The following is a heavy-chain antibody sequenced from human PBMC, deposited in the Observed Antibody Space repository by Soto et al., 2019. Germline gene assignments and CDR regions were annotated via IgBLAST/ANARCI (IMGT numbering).Heavy chain of an antibody. V-gene: IGHV1-18*01. CDR2: ISTYNGNT. Sequence: GSVKVSCKASGYSFTTSGITWVRQAPGQGLEWMGWISTYNGNTNYAQKLQDRVTLTTDTSTSTAYMELRSLRSDDTAVYYCARRLYGDYDYWGQGTLVTVSS. CDR1: GYSFTTSG. J-gene: IGHJ4*02. D-gene: IGHD4-17*01. CDR3: ARRLYGDYDY.